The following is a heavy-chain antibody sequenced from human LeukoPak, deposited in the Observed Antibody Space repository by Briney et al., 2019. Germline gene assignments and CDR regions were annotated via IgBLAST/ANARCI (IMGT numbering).Heavy chain of an antibody. Sequence: GGSLRLSCAASGFTVSSNYMSWVRQAPGKGLEWVSLIYGGGSTYYADSVKGRFSISRDNAKNSLFLQMNSLRAEDTALYYCAKDDGATYSYFDYWGQGTLVTVSS. D-gene: IGHD1-26*01. V-gene: IGHV3-53*05. CDR2: IYGGGST. CDR3: AKDDGATYSYFDY. CDR1: GFTVSSNY. J-gene: IGHJ4*02.